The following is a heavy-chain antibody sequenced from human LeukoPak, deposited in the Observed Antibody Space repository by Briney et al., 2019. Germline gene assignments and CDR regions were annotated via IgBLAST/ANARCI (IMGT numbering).Heavy chain of an antibody. CDR1: GGSIDNNH. V-gene: IGHV4-59*08. Sequence: SETLSLTCTVSGGSIDNNHWTWIRQPPGKGLEWVGYIYYSGITSYNPSLKSRVTISVDTSKSQFSLKLTSVTAADTAVYFCARRSSGTHFFAHWGQGTLVTVSS. D-gene: IGHD1-26*01. J-gene: IGHJ4*02. CDR3: ARRSSGTHFFAH. CDR2: IYYSGIT.